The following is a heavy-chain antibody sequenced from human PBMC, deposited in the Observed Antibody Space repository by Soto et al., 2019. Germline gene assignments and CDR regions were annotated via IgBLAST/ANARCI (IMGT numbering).Heavy chain of an antibody. V-gene: IGHV4-4*02. Sequence: SETLSLTCTVSGDTISSTRWWSWVRLPPGKGLEWIGEINHLGSTNYNPSLKSRVTLSADTSNNQFSLKLSSVTAADTTVYYCARGYGRNFDYWGQGTLVTV. J-gene: IGHJ4*02. CDR1: GDTISSTRW. CDR2: INHLGST. D-gene: IGHD5-18*01. CDR3: ARGYGRNFDY.